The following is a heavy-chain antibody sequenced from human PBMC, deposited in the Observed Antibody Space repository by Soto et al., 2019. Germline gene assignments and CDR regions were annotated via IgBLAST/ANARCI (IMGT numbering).Heavy chain of an antibody. CDR3: ARRNALDV. CDR1: GDSVSSDITS. J-gene: IGHJ3*01. V-gene: IGHV6-1*01. Sequence: QGQLQQSGPGLVKPSQTLSLTCAISGDSVSSDITSWNWIRQSPSRGLEWPGRTYYRSKWFHDDAAPVKCRITINPATSKNQFSLALNSMTPKETVVYYCARRNALDVWGQGTVVTVSS. CDR2: TYYRSKWFH.